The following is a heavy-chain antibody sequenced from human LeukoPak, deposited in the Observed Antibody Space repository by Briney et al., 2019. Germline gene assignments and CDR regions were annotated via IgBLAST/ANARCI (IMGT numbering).Heavy chain of an antibody. Sequence: GASVKVSCKASGYTFTSYYMHWVRQAPGQGLEWMGIINPSGGSTSYAQKFQGRVTMTRDTSTSTVYMELSSLRSEDTAVYYCATFTDDKKNSGSFGNYWGQGTLVTVSS. V-gene: IGHV1-46*01. CDR1: GYTFTSYY. CDR3: ATFTDDKKNSGSFGNY. CDR2: INPSGGST. D-gene: IGHD1-26*01. J-gene: IGHJ4*02.